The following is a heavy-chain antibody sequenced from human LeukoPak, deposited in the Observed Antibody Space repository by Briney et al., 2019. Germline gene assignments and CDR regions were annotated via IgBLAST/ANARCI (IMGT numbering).Heavy chain of an antibody. D-gene: IGHD6-19*01. Sequence: SETLSLTCTVSGGSISSYYWSWIRQPPGKGLEWIGYIYYSGSTNYNPSLKSRVTISVDTSKNQFSLKLSSVTAADTAVYYCASGSPLYSSGWYWFDYWGQGTLVTVSS. CDR2: IYYSGST. CDR1: GGSISSYY. J-gene: IGHJ4*02. CDR3: ASGSPLYSSGWYWFDY. V-gene: IGHV4-59*01.